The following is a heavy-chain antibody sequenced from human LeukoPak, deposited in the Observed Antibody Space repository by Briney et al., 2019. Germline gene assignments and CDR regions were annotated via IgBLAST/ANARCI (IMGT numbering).Heavy chain of an antibody. Sequence: GGSLRLSCAASGLTFSSYGMHWVRQAPGKGLEWVAVISYDGSNKYYADSVKGRFTISRDNSNNTLYLQMNSLRAEDTAVYYFAKDRRLRSHYFDYWGQGTLVTVSS. CDR1: GLTFSSYG. V-gene: IGHV3-30*18. CDR3: AKDRRLRSHYFDY. CDR2: ISYDGSNK. J-gene: IGHJ4*02.